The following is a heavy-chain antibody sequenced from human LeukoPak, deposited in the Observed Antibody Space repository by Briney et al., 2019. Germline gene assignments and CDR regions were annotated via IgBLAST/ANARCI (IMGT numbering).Heavy chain of an antibody. D-gene: IGHD2-21*02. Sequence: GGSLRLSCAASGFTFSSYEMNWVRQAPGKGLEWVSYISSSGSTIYYADSVKGRFTISRDNAKNSLYLQMNSLRAEDTAVYYCARDFYCGGDCYLGPFDYWGQGTLVTVSS. V-gene: IGHV3-48*03. CDR2: ISSSGSTI. J-gene: IGHJ4*02. CDR3: ARDFYCGGDCYLGPFDY. CDR1: GFTFSSYE.